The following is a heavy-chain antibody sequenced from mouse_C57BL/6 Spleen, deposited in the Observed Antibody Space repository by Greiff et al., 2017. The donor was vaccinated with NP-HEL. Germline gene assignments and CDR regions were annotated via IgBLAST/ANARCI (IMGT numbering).Heavy chain of an antibody. CDR2: ILPGSGST. D-gene: IGHD1-1*01. CDR3: ATQGVYYYGSSDYFDY. J-gene: IGHJ2*01. Sequence: VKLQQSGAELMKPGASVKLSCKATGYTFTGYWIEWVKQRPGHGLEWIGEILPGSGSTNYNEKFKGKATFTADTSSNTAYMQLSSLTTEDSAIYYCATQGVYYYGSSDYFDYWGQGTTLTVSS. V-gene: IGHV1-9*01. CDR1: GYTFTGYW.